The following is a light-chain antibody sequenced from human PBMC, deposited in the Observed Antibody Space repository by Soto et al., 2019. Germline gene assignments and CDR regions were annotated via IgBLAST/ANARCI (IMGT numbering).Light chain of an antibody. V-gene: IGKV3-11*01. J-gene: IGKJ2*01. CDR2: DAS. CDR3: QQRTNWPPYT. CDR1: QSLATY. Sequence: DIVLTQSPATLSLSPVDRATLSCTASQSLATYLAWYQQKPGQAPRLLSYDASNRAPGIPARFSGSGSGTAFTLTISSLEPEDVAVYYCQQRTNWPPYTFGQGTKLEIK.